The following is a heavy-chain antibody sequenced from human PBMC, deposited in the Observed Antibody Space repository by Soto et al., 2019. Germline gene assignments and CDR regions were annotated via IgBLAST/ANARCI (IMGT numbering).Heavy chain of an antibody. Sequence: QVQLQESGPGLVKPSETLSLTCTVSGDSIGSYYWNWIRQSPGKELEWIGYVSFSGSTSYNPSLKSRVTISVDTSKNQFSLKLSSVTPADTAVYYCARSREMYYYDSSGYYAHWGQGTLVTVSS. CDR3: ARSREMYYYDSSGYYAH. J-gene: IGHJ4*02. D-gene: IGHD3-22*01. V-gene: IGHV4-59*01. CDR1: GDSIGSYY. CDR2: VSFSGST.